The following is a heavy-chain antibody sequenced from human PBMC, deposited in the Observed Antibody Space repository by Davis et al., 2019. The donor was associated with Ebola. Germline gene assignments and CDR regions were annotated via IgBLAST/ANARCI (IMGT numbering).Heavy chain of an antibody. V-gene: IGHV3-33*01. Sequence: GESLKISCAASGFTFSSYGMHWVRQAPGKGLEWVAVIWYDGSNKYYADSVKGRFTISRDNAKNSLYLQMNSLRDEDTAVYYCARDPRSGSYYLYYYYGMDVWGQGTTVTVSS. D-gene: IGHD1-26*01. CDR2: IWYDGSNK. CDR1: GFTFSSYG. J-gene: IGHJ6*02. CDR3: ARDPRSGSYYLYYYYGMDV.